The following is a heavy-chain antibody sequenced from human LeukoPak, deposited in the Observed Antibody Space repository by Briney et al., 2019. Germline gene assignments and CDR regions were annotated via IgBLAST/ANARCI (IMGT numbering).Heavy chain of an antibody. V-gene: IGHV4-34*01. CDR1: GGSFSGYY. CDR3: ARSRYFDWLSYYYYYYMDV. D-gene: IGHD3-9*01. Sequence: SKTLSLTCAVYGGSFSGYYWSWIRQPPGKGLEWIGEINHSGSTNYNPSLKSRVTISVDTSKNQFSLKLSSVTAADTAVYYCARSRYFDWLSYYYYYYMDVWGKGTTVTVSS. CDR2: INHSGST. J-gene: IGHJ6*03.